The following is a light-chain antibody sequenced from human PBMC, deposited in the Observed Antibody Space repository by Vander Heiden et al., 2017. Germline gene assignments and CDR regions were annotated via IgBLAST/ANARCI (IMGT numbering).Light chain of an antibody. CDR3: QQRSQWPPLTWT. V-gene: IGKV3-11*01. Sequence: EIVLTQSPATPSLSPGESATLSCRASQNLTSFLAWYQQKPGQTPRLLIYDVSNRAPGIPARFSGSTSGTNFTLTISSLEPEDFAVYYCQQRSQWPPLTWTFGQGTKVEIK. CDR1: QNLTSF. CDR2: DVS. J-gene: IGKJ1*01.